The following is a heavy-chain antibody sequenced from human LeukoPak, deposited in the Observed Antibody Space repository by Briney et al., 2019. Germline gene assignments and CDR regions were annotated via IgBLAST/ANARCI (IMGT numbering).Heavy chain of an antibody. V-gene: IGHV3-9*01. CDR2: ISWNSGSI. J-gene: IGHJ4*02. Sequence: QPGRSLRLSCAASGFTFDDYATHWVRQAPGKGLEWVSGISWNSGSIGYADSVKGRFTISRDNAKNSLYLQMNSLRAEDTALYYCAKDTLPGIAAAGSLDYWGQGTLVTVSS. D-gene: IGHD6-13*01. CDR3: AKDTLPGIAAAGSLDY. CDR1: GFTFDDYA.